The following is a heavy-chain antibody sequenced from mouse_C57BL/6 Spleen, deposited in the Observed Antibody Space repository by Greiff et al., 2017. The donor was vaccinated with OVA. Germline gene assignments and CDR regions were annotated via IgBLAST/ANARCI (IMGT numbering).Heavy chain of an antibody. CDR1: GYTFTSYW. D-gene: IGHD1-1*01. CDR3: ALFSAVVEGFAY. Sequence: VQLQQPGAELVMPGASVKLSCKASGYTFTSYWMHWVKQRPGQGLEWIGEIDPSDSYTNYNQKFKGKSTLTVDKSSSTAYMQLHSLTSEDSAVDYCALFSAVVEGFAYWGQGTLVTVAA. CDR2: IDPSDSYT. V-gene: IGHV1-69*01. J-gene: IGHJ3*01.